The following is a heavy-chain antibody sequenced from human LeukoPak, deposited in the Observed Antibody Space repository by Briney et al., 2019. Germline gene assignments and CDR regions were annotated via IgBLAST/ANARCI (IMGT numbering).Heavy chain of an antibody. D-gene: IGHD5-12*01. V-gene: IGHV4-38-2*02. CDR3: ARDPTSDIAVDY. CDR2: SYHSGST. Sequence: SETLSLTCTVSGYSISSGYYWGWIRQPPGKGLEWIGSSYHSGSTYYNPSLKSRVTISVDTSKNQFSLKLSSVTAADTAVYYCARDPTSDIAVDYWGQGTLVTVSS. CDR1: GYSISSGYY. J-gene: IGHJ4*02.